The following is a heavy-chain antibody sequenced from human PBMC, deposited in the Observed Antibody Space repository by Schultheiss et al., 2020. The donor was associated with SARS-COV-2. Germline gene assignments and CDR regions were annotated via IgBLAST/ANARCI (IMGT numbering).Heavy chain of an antibody. Sequence: GGSLRLSCAASGFTFSSYAMSWVRQAPGKGLEWVSAISGGGGSTYYADSVKGRFTISRDNAKNSLYLQMNSLRAEDTAVYYCARVGGHYYYYYMDVWGKGTTVTVSS. CDR2: ISGGGGST. CDR3: ARVGGHYYYYYMDV. J-gene: IGHJ6*03. V-gene: IGHV3-23*01. CDR1: GFTFSSYA.